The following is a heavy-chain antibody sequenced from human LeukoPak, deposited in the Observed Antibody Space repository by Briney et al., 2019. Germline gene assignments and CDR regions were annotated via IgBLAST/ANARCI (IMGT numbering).Heavy chain of an antibody. D-gene: IGHD1/OR15-1a*01. J-gene: IGHJ4*02. CDR1: GYSFTTYW. Sequence: GESLKISCKGSGYSFTTYWIGWVRQMPGKGLEWMGIIYPGDSDTRYSPSFQGQVTISADKSISTAYLQWSSLKASDTAMYYCAGLRRITGTNGPFDYWGQGTLVTVSS. CDR3: AGLRRITGTNGPFDY. V-gene: IGHV5-51*01. CDR2: IYPGDSDT.